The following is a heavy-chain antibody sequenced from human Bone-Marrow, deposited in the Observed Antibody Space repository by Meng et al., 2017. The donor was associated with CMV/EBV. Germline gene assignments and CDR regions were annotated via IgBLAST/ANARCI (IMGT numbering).Heavy chain of an antibody. D-gene: IGHD2-2*01. CDR1: GGSFSGYY. V-gene: IGHV4-34*01. J-gene: IGHJ6*02. CDR3: VRGRYCSSTSCYYYYYGMDV. CDR2: INHSGST. Sequence: SETLSLTFAVYGGSFSGYYWSWIRQPPGKGLEWIGEINHSGSTNYNPSLKSRVTISVDTSKNQFSLKLSSVTAADTAVYYCVRGRYCSSTSCYYYYYGMDVWGQGTTVTVSS.